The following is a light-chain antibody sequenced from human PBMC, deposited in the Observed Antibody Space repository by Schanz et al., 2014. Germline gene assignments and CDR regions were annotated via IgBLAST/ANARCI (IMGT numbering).Light chain of an antibody. CDR2: GDS. J-gene: IGLJ3*02. CDR3: GTWDTSLTVVM. V-gene: IGLV1-40*01. CDR1: SSNIGAHYD. Sequence: QSVLTQPPSVSGAPGQRVTISCTGSSSNIGAHYDVHWYQQLPGTAPKLLIYGDSNRPSGVPDRFFGSKSGTSATLDITGLQTGDEADYFCGTWDTSLTVVMFGAGTKVTVL.